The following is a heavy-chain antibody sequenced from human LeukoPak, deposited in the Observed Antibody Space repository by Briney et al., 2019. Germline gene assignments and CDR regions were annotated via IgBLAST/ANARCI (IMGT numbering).Heavy chain of an antibody. J-gene: IGHJ3*02. CDR1: GFTFSSYA. CDR2: ISGSGGST. D-gene: IGHD6-6*01. CDR3: ARVGLRADTQQLEAVHAFDI. Sequence: GGSLRLSCAASGFTFSSYAMSWVRQAPGKGLEWVSAISGSGGSTYYADSVKGRFTISRDNSKNTLYLQMNSLRAEDTAVYYCARVGLRADTQQLEAVHAFDIWGQGTMVTVSS. V-gene: IGHV3-23*01.